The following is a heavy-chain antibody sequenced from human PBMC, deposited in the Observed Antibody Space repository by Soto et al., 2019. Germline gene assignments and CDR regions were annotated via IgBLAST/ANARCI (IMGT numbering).Heavy chain of an antibody. J-gene: IGHJ4*02. CDR3: AKGVAGHIVVVTAIDY. V-gene: IGHV3-43*01. CDR1: GFTFDDYT. D-gene: IGHD2-21*02. Sequence: GGSLRLSCAASGFTFDDYTMHWVRQAPGKGLEWVSLISWDGGSTYYADSVKGRFTISRDNSKNSLYPQMNSLRTEDTALYYCAKGVAGHIVVVTAIDYWGQGTLVTVSS. CDR2: ISWDGGST.